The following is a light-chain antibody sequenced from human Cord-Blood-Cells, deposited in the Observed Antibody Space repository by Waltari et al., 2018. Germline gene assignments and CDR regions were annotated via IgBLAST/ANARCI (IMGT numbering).Light chain of an antibody. Sequence: SSELTQDPAVSVALGQTVRITCQGDSLRSYYASWYQKKPGQAPVLVIYVKNNRPSGIPDRFSGSSSGNTASLTITGAQAEDDADYYCNSRDSSGNHVVFGGGTKLTVL. V-gene: IGLV3-19*01. J-gene: IGLJ2*01. CDR1: SLRSYY. CDR3: NSRDSSGNHVV. CDR2: VKN.